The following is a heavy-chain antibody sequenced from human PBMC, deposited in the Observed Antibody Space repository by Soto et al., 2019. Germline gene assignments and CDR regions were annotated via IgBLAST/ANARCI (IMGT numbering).Heavy chain of an antibody. CDR2: IIPIFGTA. D-gene: IGHD6-19*01. CDR3: ARDRDSSGWYGVGLFDY. J-gene: IGHJ4*02. Sequence: SVKVSCKASGGTFSSYAISWVRQAPGQGLKWMGGIIPIFGTANYAQKFQGRVTITADESTSTAYMELSSLRSEDTAVYYCARDRDSSGWYGVGLFDYWGQGTLVTVSS. CDR1: GGTFSSYA. V-gene: IGHV1-69*13.